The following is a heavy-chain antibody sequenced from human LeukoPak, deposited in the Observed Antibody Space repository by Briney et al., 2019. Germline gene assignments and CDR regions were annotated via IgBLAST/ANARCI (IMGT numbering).Heavy chain of an antibody. CDR2: VDPDGTTT. Sequence: GGSLRLSCAASGFTFSNYEMNWVRQAPGEGLVWVSRVDPDGTTTNYADSVTGRFTTSRDNAKNTLYLQMNSLRAEDTALYYCTRVQAGRSGLMDVWGRGTTVTVSS. D-gene: IGHD2-8*02. CDR1: GFTFSNYE. J-gene: IGHJ6*02. CDR3: TRVQAGRSGLMDV. V-gene: IGHV3-74*01.